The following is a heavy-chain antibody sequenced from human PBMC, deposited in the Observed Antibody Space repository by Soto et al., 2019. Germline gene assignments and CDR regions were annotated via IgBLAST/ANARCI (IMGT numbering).Heavy chain of an antibody. CDR2: ISYDGSNK. CDR3: ARDNSRAAASYYGMDV. J-gene: IGHJ6*02. Sequence: QVQLVESGGGVVQPGRSLRLSCAASGFTFSRYGMHWVRQAPGKGLEWVAVISYDGSNKYYADSVKGRFTISRDNSKNTLYLQMNSLRAEDTAVYYCARDNSRAAASYYGMDVWGQGTTVTVSS. D-gene: IGHD6-13*01. V-gene: IGHV3-30-3*01. CDR1: GFTFSRYG.